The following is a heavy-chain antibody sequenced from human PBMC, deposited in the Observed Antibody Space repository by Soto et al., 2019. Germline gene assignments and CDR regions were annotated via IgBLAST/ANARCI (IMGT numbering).Heavy chain of an antibody. CDR3: ARAHGSGWGAFDI. CDR1: GVSIDRDIYS. Sequence: PSETLSLTCLVSGVSIDRDIYSWSWIRQPPGKGLEWIGYIYHSGSTYYNPSLKSRVTISVDRSKNQFSLKLSSVTAADTAVYYCARAHGSGWGAFDIWGQGTMVTVSS. D-gene: IGHD3-10*01. CDR2: IYHSGST. V-gene: IGHV4-30-2*01. J-gene: IGHJ3*02.